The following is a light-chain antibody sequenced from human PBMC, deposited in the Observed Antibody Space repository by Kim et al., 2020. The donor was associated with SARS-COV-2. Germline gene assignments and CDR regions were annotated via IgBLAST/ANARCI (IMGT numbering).Light chain of an antibody. CDR2: IVS. CDR3: LQHNAYPYT. CDR1: QGISDS. Sequence: IQMTQSPSAISASVGDRITITCRASQGISDSLAWFQQKPGKVPRRLIFIVSRLQGGVPSRFIGSGSGTEFTLTISSLQPEDFATYYCLQHNAYPYTFGQGTKLE. V-gene: IGKV1-17*03. J-gene: IGKJ2*01.